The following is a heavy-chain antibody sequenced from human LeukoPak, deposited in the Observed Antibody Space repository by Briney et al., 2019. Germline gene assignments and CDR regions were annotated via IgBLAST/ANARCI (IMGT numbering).Heavy chain of an antibody. CDR2: INPNSGGT. CDR1: GYTFTGYY. V-gene: IGHV1-2*06. D-gene: IGHD6-19*01. CDR3: AGGQWLVRGAFDI. Sequence: ASVKVSCKASGYTFTGYYTHWVRQAPGQGLEWMGRINPNSGGTNYAQKFQGRVTMTRDTSISTAYMELSRLRSDDTAVYYCAGGQWLVRGAFDIWGQGTMVTVSS. J-gene: IGHJ3*02.